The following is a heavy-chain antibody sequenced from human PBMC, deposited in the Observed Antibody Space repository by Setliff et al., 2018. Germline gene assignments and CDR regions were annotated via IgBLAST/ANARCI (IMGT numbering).Heavy chain of an antibody. Sequence: ASVKVSCKASGYTFTSYGISWVRQAPGQGLEWMGWISAYNGNTNYAQKLQGRVTMTTDTSTSTAYMELRSLRSEDTAVYYCARDSPNYYDSSGQRGRAFDIWGQGTMVTVSS. CDR1: GYTFTSYG. CDR2: ISAYNGNT. CDR3: ARDSPNYYDSSGQRGRAFDI. V-gene: IGHV1-18*01. D-gene: IGHD3-22*01. J-gene: IGHJ3*02.